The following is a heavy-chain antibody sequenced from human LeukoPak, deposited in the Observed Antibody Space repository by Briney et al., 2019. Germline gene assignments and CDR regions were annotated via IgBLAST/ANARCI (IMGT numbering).Heavy chain of an antibody. CDR2: IHYSGST. Sequence: SETLSLTCTVSHVSISTYYWSWIRQPPGKGLEWMGYIHYSGSTNYNPSLKSRVTISVDTSKKQLSLMLRSVTAADTAVYYCARGAAAAFDPWGQGTLVTVSS. V-gene: IGHV4-59*01. D-gene: IGHD6-13*01. CDR1: HVSISTYY. CDR3: ARGAAAAFDP. J-gene: IGHJ5*02.